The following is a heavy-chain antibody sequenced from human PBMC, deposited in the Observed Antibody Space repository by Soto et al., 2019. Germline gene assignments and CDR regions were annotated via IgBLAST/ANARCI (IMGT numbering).Heavy chain of an antibody. CDR3: AHRDSTSWYKLAFGR. CDR2: IYWDDNK. Sequence: QITLKESGPALVKPTQTLTLTCTFSGFSLDTYGMGLGWIRQSPGKALEWFALIYWDDNKRYSPSLKSRLTIATDISNNRVVLTMTKMDPEDTGTNFCAHRDSTSWYKLAFGRWGNGTMITVYS. V-gene: IGHV2-5*02. J-gene: IGHJ3*01. CDR1: GFSLDTYGMG. D-gene: IGHD2-2*01.